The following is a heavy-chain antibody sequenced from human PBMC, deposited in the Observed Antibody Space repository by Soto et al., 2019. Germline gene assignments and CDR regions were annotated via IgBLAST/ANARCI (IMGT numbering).Heavy chain of an antibody. CDR2: ISGSGGVT. D-gene: IGHD3-10*01. Sequence: EVELLESGGGLVQPGGSLRLSCVASGFTFKNYDMRWIRQAPGKGLEWVSGISGSGGVTYYADSVKGRFTISRDNCKNTAYLQMNSLRAEDTAIYYCAKHRQFRSYYESAGHYDNWGQGTLGTVSS. CDR3: AKHRQFRSYYESAGHYDN. J-gene: IGHJ4*02. V-gene: IGHV3-23*01. CDR1: GFTFKNYD.